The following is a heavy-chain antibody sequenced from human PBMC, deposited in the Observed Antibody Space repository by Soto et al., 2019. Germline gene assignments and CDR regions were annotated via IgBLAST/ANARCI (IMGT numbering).Heavy chain of an antibody. CDR1: VFTFSNYG. D-gene: IGHD3-3*01. CDR3: AKAYCDFWSGSHYYQYGMDV. CDR2: ISSDGSNR. J-gene: IGHJ6*02. Sequence: QVQLVESGGGVVQPGKSLRLSCAASVFTFSNYGMHWVRQAPGKGLEWVAVISSDGSNRYYGDPVKGRFTISRDDSKNTLYLQMNSLRGEDTALYYCAKAYCDFWSGSHYYQYGMDVWGQGTTVTVSS. V-gene: IGHV3-30*18.